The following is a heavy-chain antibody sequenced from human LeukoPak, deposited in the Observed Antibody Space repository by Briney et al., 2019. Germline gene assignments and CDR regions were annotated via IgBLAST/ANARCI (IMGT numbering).Heavy chain of an antibody. Sequence: GGPLRLSCAASGFTFSSYSMNWVRQAPGKGLEWVSSISSSNSYIYYADSVKGRFTISRDNAKNSLYLQMNSLRAEDTAVYYCARGGKWEPSDYWGQGTLVTVSS. CDR2: ISSSNSYI. CDR1: GFTFSSYS. D-gene: IGHD1-26*01. J-gene: IGHJ4*02. CDR3: ARGGKWEPSDY. V-gene: IGHV3-21*01.